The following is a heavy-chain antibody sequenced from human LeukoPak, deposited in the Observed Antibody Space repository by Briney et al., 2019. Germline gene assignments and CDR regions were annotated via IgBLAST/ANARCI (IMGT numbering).Heavy chain of an antibody. Sequence: GASVKVSCKASGYTFTSYGISWVRQAPGQGLEWMGWISAYNGNTNYAQKLQGRVTMTTDTSTSTAYMELRSLRSDDTAVYYCARDVSVFGYYDSSGYYSAWGQGTLVTVSS. CDR3: ARDVSVFGYYDSSGYYSA. V-gene: IGHV1-18*01. CDR2: ISAYNGNT. J-gene: IGHJ4*02. D-gene: IGHD3-22*01. CDR1: GYTFTSYG.